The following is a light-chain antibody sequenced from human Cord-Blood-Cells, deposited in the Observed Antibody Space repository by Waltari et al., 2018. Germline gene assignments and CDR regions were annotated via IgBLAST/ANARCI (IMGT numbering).Light chain of an antibody. CDR2: DAS. Sequence: DIQTTQSPSSLSASVGDRVTITCQASQDISNYLNWYQQKPGKAPKLLIYDASNLETGVPSRFSGSGSGTDFTFTISSLQPEDIATYYCQQYDNLPPVFGPGTKVDIK. CDR3: QQYDNLPPV. J-gene: IGKJ3*01. CDR1: QDISNY. V-gene: IGKV1-33*01.